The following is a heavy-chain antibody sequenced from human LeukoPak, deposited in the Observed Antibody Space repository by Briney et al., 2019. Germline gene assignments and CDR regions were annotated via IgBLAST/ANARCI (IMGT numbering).Heavy chain of an antibody. J-gene: IGHJ6*03. CDR1: GFTFSDYY. CDR2: ISISGSTI. CDR3: ARAETGSNYYYYYMDV. Sequence: GGSLRLSCAASGFTFSDYYMSWIRQAPGKGLEWVSYISISGSTIYYADSVKGRFTISRDNAKNSLYLQMNSLGAEDTAVYYCARAETGSNYYYYYMDVWGKGTTVTVSS. V-gene: IGHV3-11*04. D-gene: IGHD4-11*01.